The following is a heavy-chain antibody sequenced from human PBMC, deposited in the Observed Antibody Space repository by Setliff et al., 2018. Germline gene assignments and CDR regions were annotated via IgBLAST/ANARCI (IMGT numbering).Heavy chain of an antibody. J-gene: IGHJ3*01. CDR3: AISTLSICSGGSCPNAFDV. Sequence: ASVKVSCKASGYTFAHSGVTWVRQAPGQGLEWMGWISGFNGVAKYAQNFQDRVTMATDTSTSAAYMELRTLRSDDTAVYYCAISTLSICSGGSCPNAFDVWGQGTMVTVSS. CDR2: ISGFNGVA. D-gene: IGHD2-15*01. V-gene: IGHV1-18*01. CDR1: GYTFAHSG.